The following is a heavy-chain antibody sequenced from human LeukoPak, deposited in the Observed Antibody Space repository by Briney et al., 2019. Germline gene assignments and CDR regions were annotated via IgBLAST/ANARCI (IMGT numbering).Heavy chain of an antibody. CDR3: ARGHPLGYCSSTSCYRHYYGMDV. Sequence: PGGSLRLSCAASGFTFSSYSMNWVRQAPGKGLEWVSYISSSSSTIYYADSVKGRFTISRDNAKNSLYLQMNSLRAEDTAVYYCARGHPLGYCSSTSCYRHYYGMDVWGQGTTVTVSS. V-gene: IGHV3-48*01. CDR1: GFTFSSYS. D-gene: IGHD2-2*01. J-gene: IGHJ6*02. CDR2: ISSSSSTI.